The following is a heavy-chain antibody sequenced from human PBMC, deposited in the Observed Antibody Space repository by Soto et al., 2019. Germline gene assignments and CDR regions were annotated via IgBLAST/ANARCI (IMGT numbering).Heavy chain of an antibody. J-gene: IGHJ6*03. CDR3: ARLGYCSSTSCPPAYYYYYMDV. D-gene: IGHD2-2*01. CDR2: IYYSGST. V-gene: IGHV4-39*01. Sequence: SETLSLTCTVSGGSISSSSYYWGWIRQPPGKGLEWIGSIYYSGSTYYNPSLKSRVTISVDTSKNQFSLKLSSVTAADTAVYYCARLGYCSSTSCPPAYYYYYMDVWGKGTTVTVSS. CDR1: GGSISSSSYY.